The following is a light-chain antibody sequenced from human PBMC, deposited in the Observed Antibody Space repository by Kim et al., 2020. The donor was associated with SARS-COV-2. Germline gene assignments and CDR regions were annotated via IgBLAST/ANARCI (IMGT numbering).Light chain of an antibody. CDR1: QSVSGDY. CDR3: QQYGSSPRT. CDR2: GAS. J-gene: IGKJ1*01. V-gene: IGKV3-20*01. Sequence: PGERATLSCRASQSVSGDYVAWYQQQPGQAPRLLIYGASSRATGIPDRFSGSGSGTDFTLTISRLEPEDFAVYFCQQYGSSPRTFGQGTKVDIK.